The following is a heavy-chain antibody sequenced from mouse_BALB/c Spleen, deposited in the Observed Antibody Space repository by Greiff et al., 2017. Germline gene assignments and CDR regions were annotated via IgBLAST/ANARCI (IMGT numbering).Heavy chain of an antibody. Sequence: VMLVESGAELAKPGASVKMSCKASGYTFTSYWMHWVKQRPGQGLEWIGYINPSTGYTEYNQKFKDKATLTADKSSSTAYMQLSSLTSEDSAVYYCAIWSQFAYWGQGTLVTVSA. J-gene: IGHJ3*01. V-gene: IGHV1-7*01. CDR2: INPSTGYT. D-gene: IGHD1-1*02. CDR1: GYTFTSYW. CDR3: AIWSQFAY.